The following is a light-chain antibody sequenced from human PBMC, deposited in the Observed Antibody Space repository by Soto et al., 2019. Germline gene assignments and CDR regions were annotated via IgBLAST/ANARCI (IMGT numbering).Light chain of an antibody. CDR2: AAS. CDR1: QSVSRS. CDR3: QQNAITPPWT. V-gene: IGKV1-39*01. Sequence: QLTQSPSSLSASVGDRVIITCRASQSVSRSLNWYQQKAGQAPKLLIYAASTLHSGVPSRFSGSGSGTEFTLTISSLQPEDFATFYCQQNAITPPWTFGQGTKVDVK. J-gene: IGKJ1*01.